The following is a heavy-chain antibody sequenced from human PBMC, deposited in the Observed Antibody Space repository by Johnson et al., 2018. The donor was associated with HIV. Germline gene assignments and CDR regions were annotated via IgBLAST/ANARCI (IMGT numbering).Heavy chain of an antibody. CDR1: GFNVSSDY. J-gene: IGHJ3*02. CDR2: IKSKSDGGTT. CDR3: TTAIFGVIVHAFDI. Sequence: VQLVESGGGLVQPGGSLRLSYAASGFNVSSDYMNWVRQVPGKGLEWVGRIKSKSDGGTTNYAAPVTGRFTMSRDDSKSTLYLQMNSLETEDTAVYYCTTAIFGVIVHAFDIWGQGTMVTVSS. V-gene: IGHV3-15*01. D-gene: IGHD3-3*01.